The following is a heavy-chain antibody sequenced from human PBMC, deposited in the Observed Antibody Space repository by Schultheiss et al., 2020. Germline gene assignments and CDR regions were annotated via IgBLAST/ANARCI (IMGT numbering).Heavy chain of an antibody. V-gene: IGHV3-53*01. CDR1: GFTVSSNY. D-gene: IGHD3-10*01. J-gene: IGHJ3*02. Sequence: GESLKISCAASGFTVSSNYMSWVRQAPGKGLEWVSVISGGADRSYHADSVKGRFTISRDNSKNALFLQMNSLRAEDTAVYYCARDIGGGHAFNIWGQGTMVTVSS. CDR2: ISGGADRS. CDR3: ARDIGGGHAFNI.